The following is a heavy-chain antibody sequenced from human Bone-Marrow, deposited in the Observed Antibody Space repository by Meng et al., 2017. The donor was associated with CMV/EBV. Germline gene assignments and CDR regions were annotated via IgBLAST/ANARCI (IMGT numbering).Heavy chain of an antibody. J-gene: IGHJ5*02. V-gene: IGHV3-23*01. D-gene: IGHD2-2*01. CDR1: GFTFSSYA. Sequence: GESLKISCAASGFTFSSYAMSWVRQAPGKGLEWVSAISGSGGSTYYADSVKGRFTISRDNSKNTLYLQMNSLRAEDTAVYYCANGPDCSSTSCENWFDPWGQGTLVTVSS. CDR2: ISGSGGST. CDR3: ANGPDCSSTSCENWFDP.